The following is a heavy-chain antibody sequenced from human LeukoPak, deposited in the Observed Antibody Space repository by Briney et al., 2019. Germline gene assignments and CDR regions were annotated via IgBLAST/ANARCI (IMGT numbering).Heavy chain of an antibody. Sequence: ASVKVSCKASGYTFTGYYMHWVRQAPGQGLEWMGQINPNSGGTNYAQKFQGRVTMTRDTSISTAYMELSRLRSDDTAVYYCARDRGAYDSSGYGLRYFDYWGQGTLVTVSS. CDR1: GYTFTGYY. J-gene: IGHJ4*02. CDR2: INPNSGGT. D-gene: IGHD3-22*01. CDR3: ARDRGAYDSSGYGLRYFDY. V-gene: IGHV1-2*06.